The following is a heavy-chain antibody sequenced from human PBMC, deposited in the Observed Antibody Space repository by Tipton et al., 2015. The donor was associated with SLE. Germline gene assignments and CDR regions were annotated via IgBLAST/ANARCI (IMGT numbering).Heavy chain of an antibody. Sequence: SLRLSCAASGITFSTYSMNWVRQAPGKGLEWVAGIWFDGTEKYYADSVKGRFTISRDNSKNTLYLHMNSLRAEDTAVYYCARDDAEADHIDCWGQGTLVTVSS. CDR3: ARDDAEADHIDC. CDR1: GITFSTYS. D-gene: IGHD6-19*01. CDR2: IWFDGTEK. V-gene: IGHV3-33*08. J-gene: IGHJ4*02.